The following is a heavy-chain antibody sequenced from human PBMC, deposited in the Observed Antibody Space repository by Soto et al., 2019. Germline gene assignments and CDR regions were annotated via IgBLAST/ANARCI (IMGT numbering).Heavy chain of an antibody. CDR1: GYTFTGHY. V-gene: IGHV1-2*02. D-gene: IGHD3-10*01. J-gene: IGHJ6*02. CDR2: LKPDNGGT. Sequence: QVQLVQSGAEVKPPGASVKVSCKASGYTFTGHYMHWVRQVSGRRLEFLGWLKPDNGGTYYAPKFQGRVTFTRDTSNTIAYMEMSGLRSDATAVYFCARDLCPLGSGSPCPTFGMDVWGQGTTVAVTS. CDR3: ARDLCPLGSGSPCPTFGMDV.